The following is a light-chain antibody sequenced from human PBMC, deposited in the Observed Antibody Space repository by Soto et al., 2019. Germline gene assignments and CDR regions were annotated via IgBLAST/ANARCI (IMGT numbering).Light chain of an antibody. V-gene: IGKV3-15*01. CDR2: RAS. J-gene: IGKJ5*01. CDR3: QQRSNWHTIT. Sequence: EMLLTQSPGALAVSPGEVATLSCRASQSVRDKLAWYQQKPGQAPRLLIYRASIRATGVPARFSGSGSGTEFTLPISGLKSQEVSIYYCQQRSNWHTITFGHGTRLEIK. CDR1: QSVRDK.